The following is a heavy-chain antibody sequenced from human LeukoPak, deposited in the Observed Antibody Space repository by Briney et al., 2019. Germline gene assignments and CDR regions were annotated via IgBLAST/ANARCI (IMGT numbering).Heavy chain of an antibody. CDR3: ARAGYSSSSFVGY. Sequence: GGSLRLSCAASGFTFSSYSMNWVRQAPGKGLEWVSSISSSSYIYYADSVKGRFTISRDNAKNSLYLQMNSLRAEDTAVYYCARAGYSSSSFVGYWGQGTLVTVSS. V-gene: IGHV3-21*01. D-gene: IGHD6-6*01. CDR1: GFTFSSYS. CDR2: ISSSSYI. J-gene: IGHJ4*02.